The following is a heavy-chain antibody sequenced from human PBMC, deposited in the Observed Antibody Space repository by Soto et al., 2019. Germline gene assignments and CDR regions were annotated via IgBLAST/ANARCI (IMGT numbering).Heavy chain of an antibody. CDR1: GFTFSSYS. CDR2: ISSSSSYI. V-gene: IGHV3-21*01. Sequence: GGSLRLSCAASGFTFSSYSMNWVRQAPGKGLEWVSSISSSSSYIYYADSVKGRFTISRDNAKNSLYLQMNSLRAEDTAVYYCARRKRNIVVVPAAMRGPVGYYYYMDVWGKGTTVTVSS. J-gene: IGHJ6*03. CDR3: ARRKRNIVVVPAAMRGPVGYYYYMDV. D-gene: IGHD2-2*01.